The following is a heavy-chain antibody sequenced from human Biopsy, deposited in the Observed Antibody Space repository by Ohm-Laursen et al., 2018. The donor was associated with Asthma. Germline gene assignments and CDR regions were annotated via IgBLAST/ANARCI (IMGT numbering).Heavy chain of an antibody. CDR2: IYSGGTS. J-gene: IGHJ4*02. CDR3: ARGDSSGWSHYYFDY. CDR1: GFTVSRDH. Sequence: LRLSCAASGFTVSRDHMFWVRQAPRKGLEWVSVIYSGGTSDTADSVRGRFTISRDFYKNTLYLQMDSLRAEDTAVYYCARGDSSGWSHYYFDYWGQGTLVTVSS. V-gene: IGHV3-53*01. D-gene: IGHD6-19*01.